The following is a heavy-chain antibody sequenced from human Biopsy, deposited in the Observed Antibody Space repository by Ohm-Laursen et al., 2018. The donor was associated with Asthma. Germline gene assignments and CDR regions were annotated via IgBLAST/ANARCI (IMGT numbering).Heavy chain of an antibody. CDR3: AKSADYYDSTDYLDF. J-gene: IGHJ4*01. V-gene: IGHV3-9*01. Sequence: SLRLSCAASGFSFDDCAMHWVRQAPGKGLEWVSSISWNSGNVDYADSVKGRFTISRDNAKNSLYLQMQSLRPEDTAFYYCAKSADYYDSTDYLDFWGRGTLVTVSS. D-gene: IGHD3-22*01. CDR1: GFSFDDCA. CDR2: ISWNSGNV.